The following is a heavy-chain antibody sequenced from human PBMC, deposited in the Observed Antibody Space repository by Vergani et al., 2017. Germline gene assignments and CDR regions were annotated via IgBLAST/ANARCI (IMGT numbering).Heavy chain of an antibody. CDR3: ARVSSVWGSYRHFDY. V-gene: IGHV3-23*01. J-gene: IGHJ4*02. Sequence: ELQLMESGGGVVQPGGSLRLSCAASGFTFSSYGMYWVRQAPGKGLEWVSVISGSGGRAKYADSVKGRFTVSRDNSKKTLYLQLNRVRAEDTAVYYCARVSSVWGSYRHFDYWGQGTLVTVSS. CDR2: ISGSGGRA. D-gene: IGHD3-16*02. CDR1: GFTFSSYG.